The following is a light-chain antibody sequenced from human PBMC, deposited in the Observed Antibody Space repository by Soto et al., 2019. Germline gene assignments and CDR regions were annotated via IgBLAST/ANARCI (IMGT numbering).Light chain of an antibody. Sequence: QSVLTQPPSASGTPGQRVTISCSGSNSNIGSNSVNWYQQLPGTAPKLLIYSNNQRPSGVSGRFAGYKSGTSASLAISGLQSEDEAEYYCAAWDDSLNVYVFGTGTKLTVL. CDR1: NSNIGSNS. J-gene: IGLJ1*01. V-gene: IGLV1-44*01. CDR3: AAWDDSLNVYV. CDR2: SNN.